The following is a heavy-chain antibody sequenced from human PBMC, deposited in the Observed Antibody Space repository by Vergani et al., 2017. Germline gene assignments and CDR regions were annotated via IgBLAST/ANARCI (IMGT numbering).Heavy chain of an antibody. J-gene: IGHJ6*02. D-gene: IGHD6-13*01. CDR2: INHSGST. Sequence: QVQLQQWGAGLLKPSETLSLTCAVYGGSFSGYYWSWIRQPPGKGLEWIGEINHSGSTNYNPSLKSRVTISVDTSKNQFSLKLSSVTAADTAVYYCARTIAAAGPLFCCYYGIDVWGQGTTVTVSS. V-gene: IGHV4-34*01. CDR3: ARTIAAAGPLFCCYYGIDV. CDR1: GGSFSGYY.